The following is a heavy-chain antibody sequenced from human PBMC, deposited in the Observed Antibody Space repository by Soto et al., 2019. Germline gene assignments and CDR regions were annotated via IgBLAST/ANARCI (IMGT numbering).Heavy chain of an antibody. CDR3: ARTREGILWFGESH. CDR2: ISGSGGGT. J-gene: IGHJ4*02. D-gene: IGHD3-10*01. CDR1: GFTFSNYA. Sequence: PGGSLRLSCAASGFTFSNYAMSWVRRAPGKGLEWVSSISGSGGGTFYADSVKGRFTISRDNFKNTLYLQMNSLRAEDTAVYYCARTREGILWFGESHWGQGTLVTVSS. V-gene: IGHV3-23*01.